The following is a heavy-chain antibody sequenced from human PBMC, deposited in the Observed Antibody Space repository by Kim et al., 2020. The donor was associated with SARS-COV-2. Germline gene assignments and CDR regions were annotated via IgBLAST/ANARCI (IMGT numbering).Heavy chain of an antibody. CDR1: GFTFSSYG. V-gene: IGHV3-30*03. CDR3: ARDRRWFGALYYYYMDV. D-gene: IGHD3-10*01. J-gene: IGHJ6*03. CDR2: ISYDGSNK. Sequence: GGSLRLSCAASGFTFSSYGMHWVRQAPGKGLEWVAVISYDGSNKYYADSVKGRFTISRDNSKNTLYLQMKSLGAEDTAVYYCARDRRWFGALYYYYMDVCGKGTTVTLSS.